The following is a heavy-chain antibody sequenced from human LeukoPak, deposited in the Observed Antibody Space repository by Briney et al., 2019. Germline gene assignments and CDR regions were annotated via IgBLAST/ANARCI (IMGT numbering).Heavy chain of an antibody. CDR3: ARDLGGVTAPGGTCGP. CDR2: IYYSGSI. D-gene: IGHD1-1*01. Sequence: PSETLSLTCTVSGVSIRSNCWSWFRQPPGQGLEWIGYIYYSGSINYNPSLNGRATISADTAKNHLSLNLASVTAADTAVYYCARDLGGVTAPGGTCGPWGQGTLVTVSS. V-gene: IGHV4-59*01. J-gene: IGHJ5*02. CDR1: GVSIRSNC.